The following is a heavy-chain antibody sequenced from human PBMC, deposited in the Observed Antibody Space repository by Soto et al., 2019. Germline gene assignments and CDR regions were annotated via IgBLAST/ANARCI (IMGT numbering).Heavy chain of an antibody. Sequence: PWGSLRLSCAATGFTFNNFAMNWVRQGPGKGLWWVSGISGGGDATRYADSVKGRFTISRDNAESMLYLDMYSLIPDDTAIYYCAKNIPSSSGFDYWGQGTPVTASS. CDR2: ISGGGDAT. CDR3: AKNIPSSSGFDY. D-gene: IGHD6-6*01. J-gene: IGHJ4*02. CDR1: GFTFNNFA. V-gene: IGHV3-23*01.